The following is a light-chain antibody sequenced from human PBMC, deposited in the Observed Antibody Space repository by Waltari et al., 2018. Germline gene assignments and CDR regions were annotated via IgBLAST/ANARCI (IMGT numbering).Light chain of an antibody. J-gene: IGLJ1*01. CDR1: SSAVGGSNS. CDR3: SSYISTSTQV. V-gene: IGLV2-14*03. Sequence: QSALTQPASVSGSAEQSITIPCTGPSSAVGGSNSRSWYQQNPGKAPKLMIYDVSNRPSGVSNRFSGSKSGNTASLTISGLQAEDEADYYCSSYISTSTQVFGTGTKVTVL. CDR2: DVS.